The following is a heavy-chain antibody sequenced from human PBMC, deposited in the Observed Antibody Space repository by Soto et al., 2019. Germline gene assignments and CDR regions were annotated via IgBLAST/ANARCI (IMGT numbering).Heavy chain of an antibody. V-gene: IGHV5-51*01. J-gene: IGHJ5*02. CDR2: IYPGDSDT. CDR3: AICLASYCPSGRFDP. D-gene: IGHD2-8*01. CDR1: GYSFSTYW. Sequence: PGESLKISCKASGYSFSTYWIAWVRQMPGKGLEWMGIIYPGDSDTRYSPSFQGQVTISADKSISTAYLQWSSLKTSDTAMYYCAICLASYCPSGRFDPRGPGILVTGFS.